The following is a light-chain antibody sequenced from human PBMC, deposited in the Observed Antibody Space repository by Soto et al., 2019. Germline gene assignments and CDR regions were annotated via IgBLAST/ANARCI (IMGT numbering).Light chain of an antibody. CDR1: SSDVGGYNY. V-gene: IGLV2-14*01. Sequence: QSALTQPASVSGSPGQSITISCSGTSSDVGGYNYVSWYQQNPGKAPKLMIYEVTYRPSGVSHRFSVSKSGNTASLTISGLQAEDEADYYCFSYTSSSTWVFGGGTKLTVL. CDR2: EVT. CDR3: FSYTSSSTWV. J-gene: IGLJ3*02.